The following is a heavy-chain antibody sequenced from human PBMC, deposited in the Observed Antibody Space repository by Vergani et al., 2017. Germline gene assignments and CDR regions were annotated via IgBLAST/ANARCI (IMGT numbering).Heavy chain of an antibody. CDR3: ARASPIPYCSSTSCQAFDI. D-gene: IGHD2-2*01. J-gene: IGHJ3*02. V-gene: IGHV4-30-2*01. CDR2: IYHSGST. CDR1: GGSISSGGYS. Sequence: QLQLQESGSGLVKPSKTLSLTCAVSGGSISSGGYSWSWIRQPPGKGLEWIGYIYHSGSTYYNPSLKSRVTISVDRSKNQFSLKLSSVTAADTAVYYCARASPIPYCSSTSCQAFDIWGQGTMVTVSS.